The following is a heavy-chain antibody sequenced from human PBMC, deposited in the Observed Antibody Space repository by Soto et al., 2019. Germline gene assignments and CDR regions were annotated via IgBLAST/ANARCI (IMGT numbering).Heavy chain of an antibody. V-gene: IGHV3-30*03. Sequence: QVQLVDSGGGVVQPGRSLRLSCAASGFTFSTYGMHWVRQVPGKGLEWVAVISNDGRNKYYADSVKGRFTISRDDSKNTMYLQMNTLRPEDTAVYYCARDHHNSGWYNVGNYWGRGTLVTVSS. CDR3: ARDHHNSGWYNVGNY. D-gene: IGHD6-13*01. CDR2: ISNDGRNK. J-gene: IGHJ4*02. CDR1: GFTFSTYG.